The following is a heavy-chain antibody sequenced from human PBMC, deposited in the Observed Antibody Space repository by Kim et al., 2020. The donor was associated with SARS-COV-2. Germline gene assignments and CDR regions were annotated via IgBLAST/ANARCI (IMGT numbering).Heavy chain of an antibody. CDR1: GGSFSGYY. Sequence: SETLSLTCAVYGGSFSGYYWSWIRQPPGKGLEWIGEINHSGSTNYNPSLKSRVTISVDTSKNQFSLKLSSVTAADTAVYYCARKTHSSGWYVDYYYYMDVWGKGTTVTVSS. CDR2: INHSGST. J-gene: IGHJ6*03. CDR3: ARKTHSSGWYVDYYYYMDV. D-gene: IGHD6-19*01. V-gene: IGHV4-34*01.